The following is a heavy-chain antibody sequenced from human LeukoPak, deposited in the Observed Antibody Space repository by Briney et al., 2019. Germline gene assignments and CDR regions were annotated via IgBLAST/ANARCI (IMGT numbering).Heavy chain of an antibody. CDR1: GLTFSNYG. Sequence: GGSLRLSCAAAGLTFSNYGMHWVRQAQGQGQHWVAYIRYDGRNKYSADSVKGRFTTYRDNSKSTLYLQMNSLRPEDTAVYYCAKGGSNNWSFDNWGQGTLVTVSS. CDR2: IRYDGRNK. D-gene: IGHD1-1*01. J-gene: IGHJ4*02. V-gene: IGHV3-30*02. CDR3: AKGGSNNWSFDN.